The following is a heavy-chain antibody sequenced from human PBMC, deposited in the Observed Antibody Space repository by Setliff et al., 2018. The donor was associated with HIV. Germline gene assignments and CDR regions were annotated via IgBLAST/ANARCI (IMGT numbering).Heavy chain of an antibody. CDR3: ARDHHSGRGSNFPWYSDL. Sequence: GASVKVSCKASGYTFSNYGITWVRQAPGQGREWMGWITSYNGNTNYAKKFKGRVTMTTDTPTSIAYMELKSLRSEDTAVYYCARDHHSGRGSNFPWYSDLWGRGTLVTVSS. CDR1: GYTFSNYG. CDR2: ITSYNGNT. V-gene: IGHV1-18*01. J-gene: IGHJ2*01. D-gene: IGHD1-26*01.